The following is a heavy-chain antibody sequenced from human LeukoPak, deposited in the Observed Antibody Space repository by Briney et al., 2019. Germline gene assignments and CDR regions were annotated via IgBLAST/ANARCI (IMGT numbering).Heavy chain of an antibody. CDR3: ARDSRQWLDEGAFDI. CDR2: ISSSSSTI. J-gene: IGHJ3*02. Sequence: GGSLRLSCAASGFTFSSYSMNWVRQAPGKGLEWVSYISSSSSTIYYADSVEGRFTISRDNAKNSLYLQMNSLRAEDTAVYYCARDSRQWLDEGAFDIWGQGTMVTVSS. D-gene: IGHD6-19*01. V-gene: IGHV3-48*04. CDR1: GFTFSSYS.